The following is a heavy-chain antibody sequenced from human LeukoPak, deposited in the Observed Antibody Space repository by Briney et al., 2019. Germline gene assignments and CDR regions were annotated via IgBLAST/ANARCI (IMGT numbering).Heavy chain of an antibody. J-gene: IGHJ4*02. D-gene: IGHD6-19*01. Sequence: GGSLRLSCAASGFTFSNYAMRWVRQAPGKGLEWVSGISGSGDSTYYADSVKGRFTISRDNSKNTLYLQMNSLRAGDTAVYYCARRSGIAVDGAFDYWGQGTVVTVSS. CDR2: ISGSGDST. V-gene: IGHV3-23*01. CDR3: ARRSGIAVDGAFDY. CDR1: GFTFSNYA.